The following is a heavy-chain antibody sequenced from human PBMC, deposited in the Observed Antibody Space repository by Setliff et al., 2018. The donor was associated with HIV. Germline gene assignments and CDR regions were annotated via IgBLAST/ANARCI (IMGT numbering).Heavy chain of an antibody. Sequence: SVKVSCKPSGGTFSSYAITWVRQAPGQGLEWMGGIIPILGVANYAQKFQGRVTITADKSTTTAYMELSSLRSEDTAVYYCARDIPHDYTAVYYCAIIRVNGSPYWGQGTPVTVSS. CDR3: ARDIPHDYTAVYYCAIIRVNGSPY. D-gene: IGHD3-10*01. CDR2: IIPILGVA. J-gene: IGHJ4*02. V-gene: IGHV1-69*10. CDR1: GGTFSSYA.